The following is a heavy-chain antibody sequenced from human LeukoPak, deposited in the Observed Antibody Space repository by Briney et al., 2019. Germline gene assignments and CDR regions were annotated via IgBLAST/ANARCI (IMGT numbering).Heavy chain of an antibody. CDR1: GGSISSSSYY. CDR3: ASGFGYKDGMDV. Sequence: SETLSLTCTVSGGSISSSSYYWGWIRQPPGRGLEWIGSIYYSGSTYYNPSLKSRVTISVDTSKNQFSLKLSSVTAADTAVYYCASGFGYKDGMDVWGQGTTVTVSS. D-gene: IGHD5-18*01. CDR2: IYYSGST. V-gene: IGHV4-39*01. J-gene: IGHJ6*02.